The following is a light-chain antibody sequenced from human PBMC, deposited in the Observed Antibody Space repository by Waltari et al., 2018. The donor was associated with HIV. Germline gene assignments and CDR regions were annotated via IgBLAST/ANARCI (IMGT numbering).Light chain of an antibody. CDR1: SASVSTRHY. CDR3: VLYLGSGILV. CDR2: STD. V-gene: IGLV8-61*01. J-gene: IGLJ2*01. Sequence: QTVVTQEPTFSVSPGETVTLTCGLTSASVSTRHYPSWYQRTPAQAPLTCIYSTDSRASGVPDRCSGSILGNKAALTITGAQAEDESEYYCVLYLGSGILVFGGGTKLTVL.